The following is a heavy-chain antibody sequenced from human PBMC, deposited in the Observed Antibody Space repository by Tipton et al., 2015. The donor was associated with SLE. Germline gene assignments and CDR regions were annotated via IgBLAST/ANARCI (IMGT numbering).Heavy chain of an antibody. CDR1: GYTFTSYY. V-gene: IGHV1-46*01. Sequence: QLVQSGAKVKKPGASVKVSCKASGYTFTSYYMHWVRQAPGQGLEWMGIINPSGGSTSYAQKFQGRVTMTRDTSTSTVYMELSSLRSEDTAVYYCARDPNRSLIVLVVGNAFDIWGQGTMVTVSS. D-gene: IGHD2-8*02. CDR3: ARDPNRSLIVLVVGNAFDI. CDR2: INPSGGST. J-gene: IGHJ3*02.